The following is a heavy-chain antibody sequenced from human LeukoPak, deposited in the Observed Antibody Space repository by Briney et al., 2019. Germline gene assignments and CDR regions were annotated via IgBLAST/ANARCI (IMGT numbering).Heavy chain of an antibody. V-gene: IGHV1-46*01. CDR3: ARVAAAGFAYDKFDP. J-gene: IGHJ5*02. D-gene: IGHD6-13*01. CDR1: GYTFTSYY. CDR2: INPSGAST. Sequence: ASVNVSFTASGYTFTSYYMHWVRQAPGQGLEWMGIINPSGASTNYAQKFQGRVNMTRDTSTNTVYMELGSLRSEDTAVYYCARVAAAGFAYDKFDPWGQGTLVTVSS.